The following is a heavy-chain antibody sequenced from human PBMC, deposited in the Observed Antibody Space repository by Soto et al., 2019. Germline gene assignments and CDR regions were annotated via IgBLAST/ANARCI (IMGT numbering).Heavy chain of an antibody. D-gene: IGHD6-13*01. CDR3: ARDKGWQQLTPDY. Sequence: KFQGRVTITRDTSASTAYMELSSLRSEDTAVYYCARDKGWQQLTPDYWGQGTLVTVSS. V-gene: IGHV1-3*01. J-gene: IGHJ4*02.